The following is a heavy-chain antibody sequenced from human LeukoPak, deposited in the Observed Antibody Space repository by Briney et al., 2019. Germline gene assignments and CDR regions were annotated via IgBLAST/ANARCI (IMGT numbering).Heavy chain of an antibody. J-gene: IGHJ4*02. CDR2: ISWDGGST. CDR3: AKGQLYYDILTGAFDFDY. V-gene: IGHV3-43D*03. Sequence: GGSLRLSCAASGFAFDDYAMHWVRQAPGKGLEWVSLISWDGGSTYYADSVKGRFTISRDNSKNSLYLQMNSLRAEDTALYYCAKGQLYYDILTGAFDFDYWGQGTLVTVSS. D-gene: IGHD3-9*01. CDR1: GFAFDDYA.